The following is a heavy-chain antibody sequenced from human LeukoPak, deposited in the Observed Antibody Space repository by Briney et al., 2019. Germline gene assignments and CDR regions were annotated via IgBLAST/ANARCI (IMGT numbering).Heavy chain of an antibody. CDR2: TNPNSGNT. CDR3: ARRYSDSGNYYYMDV. V-gene: IGHV1-8*01. D-gene: IGHD3-22*01. Sequence: ASVKVSCKASGYTFTSYDINWVRQATGQGLEWMGWTNPNSGNTGYAQNFQGRVTMTRNTSISTAYMELSSLRSEDTAVYYCARRYSDSGNYYYMDVWGKGTTVTISS. CDR1: GYTFTSYD. J-gene: IGHJ6*03.